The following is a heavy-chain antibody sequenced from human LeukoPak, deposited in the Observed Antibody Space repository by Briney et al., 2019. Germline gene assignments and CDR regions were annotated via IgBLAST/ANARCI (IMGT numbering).Heavy chain of an antibody. CDR3: ARGSMRLAGVGAYRY. D-gene: IGHD1-26*01. Sequence: GASVTVSCKASGYTFTSYDINWVRQAPGQGLEWMGWMNPNSGNTGYAQKFQGRVTMTRNTSISTAYMELSSLRSEDTAVYYCARGSMRLAGVGAYRYWGQGTLVTVSS. CDR2: MNPNSGNT. J-gene: IGHJ4*02. CDR1: GYTFTSYD. V-gene: IGHV1-8*01.